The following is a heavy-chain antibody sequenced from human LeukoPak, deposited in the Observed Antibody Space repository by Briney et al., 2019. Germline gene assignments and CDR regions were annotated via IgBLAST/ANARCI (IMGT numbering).Heavy chain of an antibody. CDR1: GGSISSYY. Sequence: SETLSLTCTVSGGSISSYYWSWIRQPPGKGLEWIGYIYYSGSTNYNPSLKSRVTISVDTSKNQFSLKLSSVTAVDTAVYYCARTPMDDGAPFDYWGQGTLVTVSS. CDR3: ARTPMDDGAPFDY. J-gene: IGHJ4*02. D-gene: IGHD5-18*01. CDR2: IYYSGST. V-gene: IGHV4-59*12.